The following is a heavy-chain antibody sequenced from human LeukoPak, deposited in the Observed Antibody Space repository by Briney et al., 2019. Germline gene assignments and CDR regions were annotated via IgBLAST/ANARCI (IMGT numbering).Heavy chain of an antibody. CDR3: ARAGYCSGGSCYHNWFDP. CDR1: GYTFTSYY. J-gene: IGHJ5*02. Sequence: EASVKVSFTASGYTFTSYYMHWVRQAPGQGLEWMGIINPSGGSTSYAQKFQGRVTMTRDTSTSTVYVELSSLRSEDTAVYYCARAGYCSGGSCYHNWFDPWGQGTLVTVSS. D-gene: IGHD2-15*01. V-gene: IGHV1-46*01. CDR2: INPSGGST.